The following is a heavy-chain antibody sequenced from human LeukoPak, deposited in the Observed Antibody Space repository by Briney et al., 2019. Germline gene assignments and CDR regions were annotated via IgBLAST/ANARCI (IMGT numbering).Heavy chain of an antibody. CDR3: ATSRTLDH. J-gene: IGHJ4*02. Sequence: GGSLRLSCAAPGFTFSSYWMNWFRQAPGKGLEWVANIKQDGSEKYYVDSVKGRFTISRDNAKSSLYLQMNSLRVEDTAVYYCATSRTLDHWGQGTLVTVSS. CDR1: GFTFSSYW. CDR2: IKQDGSEK. V-gene: IGHV3-7*05.